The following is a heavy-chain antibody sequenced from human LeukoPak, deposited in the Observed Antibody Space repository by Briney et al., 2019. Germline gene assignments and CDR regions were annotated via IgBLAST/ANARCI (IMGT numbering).Heavy chain of an antibody. J-gene: IGHJ6*02. V-gene: IGHV3-74*01. CDR1: GFTFSSYW. D-gene: IGHD4-23*01. Sequence: GGSLRLSCAASGFTFSSYWMHRVRQAPGKGLVWVSRINSDGSSTSYADSVKGRFTISRDNAKNTLYLQMNSLRAEDTAVYYCARATSLVGLMDVWGQGTTVTVSS. CDR3: ARATSLVGLMDV. CDR2: INSDGSST.